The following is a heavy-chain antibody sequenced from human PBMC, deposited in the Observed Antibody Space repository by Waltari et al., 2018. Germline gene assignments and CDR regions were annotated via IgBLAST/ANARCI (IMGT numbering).Heavy chain of an antibody. CDR2: IYHTGST. CDR1: GAAIRSSH. CDR3: ARGSWSFDF. V-gene: IGHV4-59*01. Sequence: QVLLQESGPGPVKPSETLSLTCTVSGAAIRSSHWSWIRQPPGKGLEWIGYIYHTGSTKYHLSLKNRVTMSVDTSKNQFSLRLISMTAADTAIYYCARGSWSFDFWGQGTLVSVSS. D-gene: IGHD2-15*01. J-gene: IGHJ4*02.